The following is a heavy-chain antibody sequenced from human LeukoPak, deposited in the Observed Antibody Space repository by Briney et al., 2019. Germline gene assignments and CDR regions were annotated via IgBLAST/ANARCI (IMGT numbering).Heavy chain of an antibody. CDR1: GTFSRYW. CDR3: AREIGGGLHYFHS. D-gene: IGHD1-26*01. Sequence: PGGSLRLSCAASGTFSRYWMTWVRQAPGKGLEWVANINEDGSQKYYVDSVKGRFTISRDNAKNSLYLQMNSLRAEDTAMYYCAREIGGGLHYFHSWGQGTPVTVSS. V-gene: IGHV3-7*05. CDR2: INEDGSQK. J-gene: IGHJ4*02.